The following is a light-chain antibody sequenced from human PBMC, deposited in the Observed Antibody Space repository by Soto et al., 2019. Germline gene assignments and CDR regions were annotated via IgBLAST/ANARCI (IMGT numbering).Light chain of an antibody. J-gene: IGLJ3*02. CDR3: ISYIPSTTTHWV. V-gene: IGLV2-11*01. CDR2: DVN. CDR1: KSDVGGYDY. Sequence: QSALTQPRSVSGSPGQSVTISCTGTKSDVGGYDYVSWYQQHPGKAPKLMIYDVNKRPSGVPDRFSGFKSGNTASLTISGLQAEDEADYYCISYIPSTTTHWVFGGGTKVTVL.